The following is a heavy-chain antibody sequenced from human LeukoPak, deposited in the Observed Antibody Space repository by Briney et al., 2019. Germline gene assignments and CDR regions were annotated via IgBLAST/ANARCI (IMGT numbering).Heavy chain of an antibody. Sequence: SVKVSCKASGGTFSSYTISWVRQAPGQGLERMGRIIPILGIANYAQKFQGRVTITADESTSTAYMELSSLRSEDTAVYYCAGYCSSTSCYLEKVYYYYGMDVWGKGTTVTVSS. CDR3: AGYCSSTSCYLEKVYYYYGMDV. CDR2: IIPILGIA. D-gene: IGHD2-2*01. V-gene: IGHV1-69*02. CDR1: GGTFSSYT. J-gene: IGHJ6*04.